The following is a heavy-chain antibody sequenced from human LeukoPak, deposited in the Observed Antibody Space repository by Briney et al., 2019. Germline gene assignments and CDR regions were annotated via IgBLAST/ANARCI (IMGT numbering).Heavy chain of an antibody. CDR2: IYYSGST. V-gene: IGHV4-39*01. D-gene: IGHD2-15*01. CDR1: GGSISSSSYY. J-gene: IGHJ4*02. Sequence: WETLSLTCTVSGGSISSSSYYWGWIRQPPGKGLEWIGSIYYSGSTYYNPSLKSRVTISVDTSKNQFSLKLSSVTAADTAVYYCARGDCSGGSCYLFDYWGQGALVTVSS. CDR3: ARGDCSGGSCYLFDY.